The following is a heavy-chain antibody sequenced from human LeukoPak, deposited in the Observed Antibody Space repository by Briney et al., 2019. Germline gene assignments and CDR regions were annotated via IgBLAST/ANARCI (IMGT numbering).Heavy chain of an antibody. CDR1: GFTFSSYS. D-gene: IGHD2-15*01. V-gene: IGHV3-21*01. CDR2: ISSSSSYI. J-gene: IGHJ4*02. Sequence: GGSLRLSCAASGFTFSSYSMNWVRQAPGKGLEWVSSISSSSSYIYYADSVKGRFTISRDNAKNSLYLQMNSLRAEDTAVYYCARERDPYCSGGSCYRRGSYPYYFDYWGQGTLVTVSS. CDR3: ARERDPYCSGGSCYRRGSYPYYFDY.